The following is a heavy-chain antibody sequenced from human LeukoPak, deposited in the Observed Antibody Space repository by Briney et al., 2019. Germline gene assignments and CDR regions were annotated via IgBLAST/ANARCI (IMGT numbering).Heavy chain of an antibody. V-gene: IGHV3-11*01. CDR2: ISSSGSTI. J-gene: IGHJ3*02. Sequence: GGSLRLSCAASGFTFSDYYMSWIRQAPGKGLEWVSYISSSGSTIYYADSVKGRFTISRDNAKNSLYLQMNSLRAEDTAVYYCARASGSWYLSDAFDIWGQGTMVTVSS. CDR1: GFTFSDYY. CDR3: ARASGSWYLSDAFDI. D-gene: IGHD6-13*01.